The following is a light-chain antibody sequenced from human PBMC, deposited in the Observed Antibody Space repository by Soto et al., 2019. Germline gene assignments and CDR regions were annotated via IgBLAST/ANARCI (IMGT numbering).Light chain of an antibody. J-gene: IGLJ2*01. CDR2: DVS. Sequence: QSALTQPASVSGSPGQSITISCTGTISDIGSYNYVSWYQQYPGKAPKLMVYDVSNRPSGVSNRFSGSKSGNTASLTISGLQAGGEADYFCRSFTTSRTLFGGGTKLTVL. CDR3: RSFTTSRTL. V-gene: IGLV2-14*01. CDR1: ISDIGSYNY.